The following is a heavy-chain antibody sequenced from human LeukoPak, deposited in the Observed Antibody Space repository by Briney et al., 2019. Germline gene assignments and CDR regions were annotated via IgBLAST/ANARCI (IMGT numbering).Heavy chain of an antibody. CDR1: GFTFSGYS. J-gene: IGHJ4*01. V-gene: IGHV3-21*01. Sequence: GGSLRLSCAASGFTFSGYSMNWVRQAPGKGLEWVSSISSSSSYIYYADSVKGRFTISRDNAENSLYLQMNSLRAEDTAVYYCARDNTGMDLADYWGQGTLVTVSS. D-gene: IGHD5-18*01. CDR2: ISSSSSYI. CDR3: ARDNTGMDLADY.